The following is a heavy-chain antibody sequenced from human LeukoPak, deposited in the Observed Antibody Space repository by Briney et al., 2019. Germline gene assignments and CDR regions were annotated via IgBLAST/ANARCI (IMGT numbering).Heavy chain of an antibody. Sequence: GGSLRLSCAASGFTLSSYGIHWVRQAPGKGLEWVAVIWYDGSNKYYADSVKGRFTISRDNSKNTLYLQMNSLRAEDTAVYYCARGIQLWSSGDNLFDPWGQGTLVTVSS. V-gene: IGHV3-33*01. CDR2: IWYDGSNK. CDR1: GFTLSSYG. CDR3: ARGIQLWSSGDNLFDP. D-gene: IGHD5-18*01. J-gene: IGHJ5*02.